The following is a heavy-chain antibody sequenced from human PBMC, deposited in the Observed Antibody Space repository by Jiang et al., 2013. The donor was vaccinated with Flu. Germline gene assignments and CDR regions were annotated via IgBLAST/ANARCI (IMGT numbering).Heavy chain of an antibody. CDR1: GFTFSSYG. CDR3: ASGVEMAPSATAFDI. V-gene: IGHV3-33*01. Sequence: VQPGRSLRLSCAASGFTFSSYGMHWVRQAPGKGLEWVAVIWYDGSNKYYADSVKGRFTISRDNSKNTLYLQMNSLRAEDTAVYYCASGVEMAPSATAFDIWGQGTMVTVSS. J-gene: IGHJ3*02. D-gene: IGHD5-24*01. CDR2: IWYDGSNK.